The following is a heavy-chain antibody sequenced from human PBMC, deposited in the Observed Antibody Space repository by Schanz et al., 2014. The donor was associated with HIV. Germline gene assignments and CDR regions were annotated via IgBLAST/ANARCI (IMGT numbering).Heavy chain of an antibody. D-gene: IGHD3-16*01. CDR3: ARITGEHCYAMDV. CDR1: GHTSTNYG. J-gene: IGHJ6*02. Sequence: QVQLVQSGAEVKKPGASVKVSCKASGHTSTNYGITWVRQAPGQGLEWMAWISANNGNTYYAQKVQGRVSMATDISTNTAYMELRSLRSDDTAVYYCARITGEHCYAMDVWGQGTTVTVSS. V-gene: IGHV1-18*01. CDR2: ISANNGNT.